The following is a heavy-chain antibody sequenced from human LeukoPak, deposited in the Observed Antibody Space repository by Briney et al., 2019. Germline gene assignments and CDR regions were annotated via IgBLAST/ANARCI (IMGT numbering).Heavy chain of an antibody. CDR2: ISAYNGNT. CDR1: GYTFTSYG. Sequence: ASVKVSCKASGYTFTSYGISWVRQAPGQGLEWMRWISAYNGNTNYAQKLQGRVTMTTDTSTSTAYMELRSLRSDDTAVYYCARDPYYYDSSGYYFDYWGQGTLVTVSS. CDR3: ARDPYYYDSSGYYFDY. V-gene: IGHV1-18*01. D-gene: IGHD3-22*01. J-gene: IGHJ4*02.